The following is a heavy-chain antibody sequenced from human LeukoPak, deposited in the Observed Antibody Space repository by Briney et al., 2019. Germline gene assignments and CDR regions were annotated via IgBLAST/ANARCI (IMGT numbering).Heavy chain of an antibody. V-gene: IGHV1-2*02. Sequence: ASVTVSCKASGYTFTGYYMHWVRQAPGQGLEGMGWINPNSGGTNYAQKFQGRVTMTRDTSISTAYMELSRLRSDDTAVYYCARGVGATYGDYFDYWGQGTLVTVSS. CDR1: GYTFTGYY. J-gene: IGHJ4*02. CDR2: INPNSGGT. CDR3: ARGVGATYGDYFDY. D-gene: IGHD1-26*01.